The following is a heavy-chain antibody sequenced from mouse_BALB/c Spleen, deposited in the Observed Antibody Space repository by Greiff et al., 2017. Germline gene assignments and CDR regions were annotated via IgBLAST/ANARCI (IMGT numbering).Heavy chain of an antibody. V-gene: IGHV5-6-5*01. J-gene: IGHJ3*01. CDR3: ARGGDYDAFAY. D-gene: IGHD2-4*01. Sequence: EVMLVESGGGLVKPGGSLKLSCAASGFTFSSYAMSWVRQTPEKRLEWVASICSGGSTYYPDSVKGRFTISRDNARNILYLQMSSLRSEDTAMYYCARGGDYDAFAYWGQGTLVTVSA. CDR1: GFTFSSYA. CDR2: ICSGGST.